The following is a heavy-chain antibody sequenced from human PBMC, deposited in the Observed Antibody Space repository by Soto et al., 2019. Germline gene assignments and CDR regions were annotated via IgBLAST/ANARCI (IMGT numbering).Heavy chain of an antibody. D-gene: IGHD4-17*01. CDR1: GFTFSSYG. J-gene: IGHJ4*02. V-gene: IGHV3-30*18. CDR2: ISYDGSNK. Sequence: QVQLVESGGGVVQPGRSLRLSCAASGFTFSSYGMHWVRQAPGKGLEWVAVISYDGSNKYYADSVKGRFTISRDNSKNTLYLQMNSLGAEDKAVYYCAKDWSDYGDYLYYFDYWGQGTLVTVSS. CDR3: AKDWSDYGDYLYYFDY.